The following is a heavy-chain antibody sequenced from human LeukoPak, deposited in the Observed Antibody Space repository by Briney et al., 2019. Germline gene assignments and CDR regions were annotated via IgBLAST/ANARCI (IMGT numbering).Heavy chain of an antibody. V-gene: IGHV3-23*01. D-gene: IGHD2-21*02. CDR3: ASVVVTAPDY. J-gene: IGHJ4*02. CDR2: ISGSGTSI. Sequence: GGSLRLSCAASGFTFTTYTMTWVRQAPGKGLEWVSGISGSGTSISYADSVKGRFTISRDNAKNSLYLQMNSLRAEDTAVYYCASVVVTAPDYWGQGTLVTVSS. CDR1: GFTFTTYT.